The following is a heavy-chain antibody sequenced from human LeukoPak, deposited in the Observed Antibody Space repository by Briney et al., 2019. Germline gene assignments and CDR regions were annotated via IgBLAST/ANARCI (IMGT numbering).Heavy chain of an antibody. Sequence: SETLSLTCTGSGGSISSYYWSWLRQPPGKGLEWIGYIYYSGCTYYNPSLKSRVTISVDTSKNQFSLKLSSVTAADTAVYYCARSLPAAMVDLFDYWGQGTLVTVSS. V-gene: IGHV4-59*01. D-gene: IGHD2-2*01. J-gene: IGHJ4*02. CDR1: GGSISSYY. CDR2: IYYSGCT. CDR3: ARSLPAAMVDLFDY.